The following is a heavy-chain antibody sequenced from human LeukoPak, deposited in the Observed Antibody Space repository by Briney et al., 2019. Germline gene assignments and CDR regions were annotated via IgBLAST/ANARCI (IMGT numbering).Heavy chain of an antibody. D-gene: IGHD7-27*01. Sequence: PGGSLRLSCAAAGFTFSSYAMSWVRQAPGKGLEWVSAISGSGGSIYYADSVKGRFTISRDNSKNTLYLQMNSLRAEDTAVYYCSTNWGDFDYWGQGTLVTVSS. V-gene: IGHV3-23*01. CDR3: STNWGDFDY. J-gene: IGHJ4*02. CDR2: ISGSGGSI. CDR1: GFTFSSYA.